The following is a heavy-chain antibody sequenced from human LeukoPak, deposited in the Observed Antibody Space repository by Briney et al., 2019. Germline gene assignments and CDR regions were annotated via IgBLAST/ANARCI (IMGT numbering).Heavy chain of an antibody. CDR1: GGSISSSSYY. D-gene: IGHD5-24*01. CDR3: ARDLGERKVEMATGYYYYYGMDV. V-gene: IGHV4-39*02. J-gene: IGHJ6*02. Sequence: PSETLSLTCTVSGGSISSSSYYWGCIRQPPGKGLECIGSIYYSGSTYYNPSLKSRVTISVDTSKHQFSLKLSSVTAADTAVYYCARDLGERKVEMATGYYYYYGMDVWGQGTTVTVSS. CDR2: IYYSGST.